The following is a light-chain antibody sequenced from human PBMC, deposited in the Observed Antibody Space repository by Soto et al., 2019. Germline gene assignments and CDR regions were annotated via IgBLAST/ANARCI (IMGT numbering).Light chain of an antibody. V-gene: IGKV1-5*01. Sequence: DIQMTQSPSTLSASVGDRVTNTCRASQSISSWLAWYQQKPGKAPKLLIYDASSLESGVPSRFSGSGSGTEFTLTIISLQPDDFATYYCQQYNSYSRYTFGQGTRLEIK. CDR1: QSISSW. J-gene: IGKJ5*01. CDR3: QQYNSYSRYT. CDR2: DAS.